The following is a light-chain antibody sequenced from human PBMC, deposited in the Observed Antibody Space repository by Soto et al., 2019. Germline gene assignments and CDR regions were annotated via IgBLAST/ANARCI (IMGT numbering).Light chain of an antibody. CDR2: GAS. CDR1: QSVRSSY. V-gene: IGKV3-20*01. J-gene: IGKJ5*01. Sequence: EIVLTQSPGTLSLSPGERVTLSCRASQSVRSSYLAWYRQKPGQAPRLLISGASSRATGIPDRFSGSGSGTDFTLTISRLEPEDFAVYYCQQYGSSPITFGQGTRLEIK. CDR3: QQYGSSPIT.